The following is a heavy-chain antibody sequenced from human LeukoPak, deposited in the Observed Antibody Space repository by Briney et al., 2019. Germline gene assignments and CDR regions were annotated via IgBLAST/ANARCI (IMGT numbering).Heavy chain of an antibody. CDR3: AREMRIQLWFDAFDI. V-gene: IGHV4-39*07. CDR2: IYYSGST. D-gene: IGHD5-18*01. CDR1: GGSISSSSYY. Sequence: SETLSLTCTASGGSISSSSYYWGWIRQPPGKGLEWIGSIYYSGSTYHNPSLKSRVTISVDTSKNQFSLKLSSVTAADTAVYYCAREMRIQLWFDAFDIWGQGTMVTVSS. J-gene: IGHJ3*02.